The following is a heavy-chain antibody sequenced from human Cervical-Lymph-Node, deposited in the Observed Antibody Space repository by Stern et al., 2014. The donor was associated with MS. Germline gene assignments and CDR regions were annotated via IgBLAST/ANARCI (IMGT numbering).Heavy chain of an antibody. CDR2: IYSGGTT. CDR1: GFTVSSNY. CDR3: ARDQGLGAVGATFGY. Sequence: VQLVQSGGGLVQPGGSLRLSCAASGFTVSSNYMSWVRQAPGKGLEWVSVIYSGGTTYYADSVKGRFTISRDSSKNTLYLQMNTLKVEDTAVYYCARDQGLGAVGATFGYWGQGTLVTVSS. D-gene: IGHD6-19*01. J-gene: IGHJ4*02. V-gene: IGHV3-66*01.